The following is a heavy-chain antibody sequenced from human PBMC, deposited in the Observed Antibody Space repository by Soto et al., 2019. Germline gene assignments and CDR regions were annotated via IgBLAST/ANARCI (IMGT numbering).Heavy chain of an antibody. CDR1: GGTFSSYA. V-gene: IGHV1-69*13. J-gene: IGHJ3*02. Sequence: SVKVSCKASGGTFSSYAISWVRQAPGQGLEWMGGIIPIFGTANYAQKFQGRVTITADESTSTAYMELSSLRSEDTAVYYCARSPVPGIAAAGPFGAFDIWGQGTMVTVSS. D-gene: IGHD6-13*01. CDR3: ARSPVPGIAAAGPFGAFDI. CDR2: IIPIFGTA.